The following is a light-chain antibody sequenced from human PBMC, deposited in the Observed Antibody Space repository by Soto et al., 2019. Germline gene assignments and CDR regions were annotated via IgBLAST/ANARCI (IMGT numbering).Light chain of an antibody. CDR2: GAS. Sequence: EMVMTQSPATLSVSPGERASLSCRASQSVSSNLAWYQQKPGQVPRLLIYGASTRATGMPARFSGSGSGTEFTLTISSLQSEDFAVYYCQQYNNWPRTFGQGTKVEIK. CDR1: QSVSSN. CDR3: QQYNNWPRT. J-gene: IGKJ1*01. V-gene: IGKV3-15*01.